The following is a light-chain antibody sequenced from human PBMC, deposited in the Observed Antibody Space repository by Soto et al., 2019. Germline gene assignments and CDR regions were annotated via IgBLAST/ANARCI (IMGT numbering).Light chain of an antibody. CDR1: QSVSSSY. V-gene: IGKV3-20*01. J-gene: IGKJ1*01. CDR3: QQTYSTPPT. CDR2: GAS. Sequence: EIVLTQSPGTLSLSPGERATLSCRASQSVSSSYLAWYQQKPGQAPRLLIYGASSRATGIPDRFSGSGSGTDFTLAISGLDPEDFATYYCQQTYSTPPTFGQGTKVDIK.